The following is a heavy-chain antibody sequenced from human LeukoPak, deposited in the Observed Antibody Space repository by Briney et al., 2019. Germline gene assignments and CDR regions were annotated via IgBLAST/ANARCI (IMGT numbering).Heavy chain of an antibody. J-gene: IGHJ4*02. Sequence: GGSLRLSCAASGFTFSSYGMHWVRQAPGKGLEWVAVIWYDGSNKYYADSVKGRFTISRDNSKNTLYLQMNSPKAEDTAVYYCARDRRDGYNFDYWGQGTLVTVSS. CDR3: ARDRRDGYNFDY. CDR1: GFTFSSYG. CDR2: IWYDGSNK. D-gene: IGHD5-24*01. V-gene: IGHV3-33*01.